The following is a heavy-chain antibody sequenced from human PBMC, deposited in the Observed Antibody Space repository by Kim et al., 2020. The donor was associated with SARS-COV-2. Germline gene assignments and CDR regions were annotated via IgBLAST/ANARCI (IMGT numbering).Heavy chain of an antibody. CDR3: VKDDSYDILTGYYDPFY. CDR2: ISSHGGST. D-gene: IGHD3-9*01. CDR1: GFTFSSYA. Sequence: GGSLRLSCSASGFTFSSYAMHWVRQAPGKGLEYVSAISSHGGSTYYADSVKGRFTISRDNSKNTLYLQMSSLRAEDTAVYYCVKDDSYDILTGYYDPFYWGQGTLVTVSS. V-gene: IGHV3-64D*06. J-gene: IGHJ4*02.